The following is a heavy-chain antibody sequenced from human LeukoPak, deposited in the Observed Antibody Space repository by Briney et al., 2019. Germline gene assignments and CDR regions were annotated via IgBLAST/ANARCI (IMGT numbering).Heavy chain of an antibody. CDR3: AGNMVRGVINKYYYYYMDV. Sequence: GGSLRLSCAASGFTFSDYYMSWIRQAPGKGLEWVSYISSSGSTIYYADSVKGRFIISRDNAKNSLYLQMNSLRAEDTAVYYCAGNMVRGVINKYYYYYMDVWGKGTTVTVSS. V-gene: IGHV3-11*04. CDR2: ISSSGSTI. D-gene: IGHD3-10*01. J-gene: IGHJ6*03. CDR1: GFTFSDYY.